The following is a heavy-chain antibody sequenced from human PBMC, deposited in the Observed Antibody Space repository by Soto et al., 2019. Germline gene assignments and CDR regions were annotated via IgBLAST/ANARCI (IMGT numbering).Heavy chain of an antibody. CDR2: MNPNSGNT. V-gene: IGHV1-8*01. Sequence: VSVKVSSKASGYTFTSYDINWVRQATGQGLEWMGWMNPNSGNTGYAQKFQGRVTMTRNTSISTAYMELSSLRSEDAAVYYCARAIGITIFGVVIHYYYYGMDVWGQGTMVTVSS. CDR1: GYTFTSYD. J-gene: IGHJ6*02. CDR3: ARAIGITIFGVVIHYYYYGMDV. D-gene: IGHD3-3*01.